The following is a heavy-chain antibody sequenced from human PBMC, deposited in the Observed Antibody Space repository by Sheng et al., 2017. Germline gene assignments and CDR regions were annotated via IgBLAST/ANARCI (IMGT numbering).Heavy chain of an antibody. V-gene: IGHV4-39*01. D-gene: IGHD4-17*01. Sequence: QLQLQESGPGLVKPSETLSLTCSVSGGSISSSNSYWGWIRQPPGKGLEWIGAIYYSGSTYYNPSLKTRVSISVDTSKNQFSLQLTSVTAADTAVYYCVRSDYGVVDYYYMDVWGKGTTVTVSS. CDR2: IYYSGST. J-gene: IGHJ6*03. CDR1: GGSISSSNSY. CDR3: VRSDYGVVDYYYMDV.